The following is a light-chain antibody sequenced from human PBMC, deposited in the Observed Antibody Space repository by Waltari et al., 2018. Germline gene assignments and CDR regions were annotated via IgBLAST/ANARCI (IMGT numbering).Light chain of an antibody. Sequence: EIVLTQSPGTLSLSPGESATLSCRASEGVSTYLAWYQQKPGQAPRLLIYDASNRAAGIPARFVASGSETDFTLTITRLEPEDFAVYYCRERSNWPGGSFGGGTKVEIK. CDR3: RERSNWPGGS. CDR2: DAS. V-gene: IGKV3-11*01. J-gene: IGKJ4*01. CDR1: EGVSTY.